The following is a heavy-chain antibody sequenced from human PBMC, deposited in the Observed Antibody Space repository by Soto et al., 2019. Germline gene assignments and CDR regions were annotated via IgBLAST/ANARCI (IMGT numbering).Heavy chain of an antibody. CDR2: IIPIFGTA. CDR1: GGTVSSYA. D-gene: IGHD2-2*01. J-gene: IGHJ6*02. CDR3: ARDRYIVVVPDFCYGMDV. V-gene: IGHV1-69*01. Sequence: QVQLVQSGAEVKKPGSSVKVSCKASGGTVSSYAISWVRQAPGQGLEWMGGIIPIFGTANYAQKFQGRVTITADESTSTAYMELSSLRSEDTAVYYCARDRYIVVVPDFCYGMDVWGQGTTVTVS.